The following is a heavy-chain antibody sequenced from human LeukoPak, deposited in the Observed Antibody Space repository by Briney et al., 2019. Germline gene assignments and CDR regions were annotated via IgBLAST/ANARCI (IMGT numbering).Heavy chain of an antibody. D-gene: IGHD5-18*01. CDR3: ASALRGYSYGRPFDY. CDR1: GDSISSGGYS. Sequence: SETLSLTCAVSGDSISSGGYSWSWIRLPPGTGLEWIGYIYRSGSTSYNPSLKSRVTISVDTSKNQFSLKLSSVTAADTAVYYCASALRGYSYGRPFDYWGQGTLVTVSS. V-gene: IGHV4-30-2*01. J-gene: IGHJ4*02. CDR2: IYRSGST.